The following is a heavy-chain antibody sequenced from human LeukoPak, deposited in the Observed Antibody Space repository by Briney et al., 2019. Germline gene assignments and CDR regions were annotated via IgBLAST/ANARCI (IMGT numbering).Heavy chain of an antibody. CDR1: GGSFSGYY. V-gene: IGHV4-34*01. D-gene: IGHD1-26*01. CDR2: INHSGST. J-gene: IGHJ4*02. Sequence: SETLSLTCAVYGGSFSGYYWSWIRQPPGKGLEWIGEINHSGSTNYNPSLKSRVTISVDTSKNQFSLKLSSVTAADTAVYYCAREYPRGRLDYWGQETLVTVSS. CDR3: AREYPRGRLDY.